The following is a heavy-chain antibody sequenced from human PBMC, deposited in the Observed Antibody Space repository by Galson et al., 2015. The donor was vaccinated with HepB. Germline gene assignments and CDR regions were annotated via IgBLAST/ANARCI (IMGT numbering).Heavy chain of an antibody. V-gene: IGHV1-46*01. CDR3: ARGAWSGDSYVYYGMDV. CDR1: GYTFTSYY. Sequence: SVKVSCKASGYTFTSYYMHWVRQAPGQGLECMGIINPKGGSTRYAQKFQGRVTMTRDTSTSTVYMELSSLRSEDTAVYYCARGAWSGDSYVYYGMDVWGNGTTVTASS. CDR2: INPKGGST. D-gene: IGHD3-10*01. J-gene: IGHJ6*04.